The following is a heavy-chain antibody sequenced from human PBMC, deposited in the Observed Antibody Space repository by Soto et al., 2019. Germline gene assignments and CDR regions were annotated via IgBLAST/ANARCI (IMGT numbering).Heavy chain of an antibody. CDR3: ARVGYCSSXSCYVPIDY. V-gene: IGHV4-34*01. J-gene: IGHJ4*02. CDR2: INHSGTT. D-gene: IGHD2-2*03. Sequence: SETLSLTCAVYGGSFSGYYWSWIRQPPGKGLEWIGEINHSGTTNYNPSLKSRVTISVDTSKNQFSLQLTSVTAADTAVYYCARVGYCSSXSCYVPIDYWGQGNLVTVSS. CDR1: GGSFSGYY.